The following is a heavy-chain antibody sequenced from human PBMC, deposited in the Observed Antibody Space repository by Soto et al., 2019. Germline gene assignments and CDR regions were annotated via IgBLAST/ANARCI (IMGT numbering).Heavy chain of an antibody. CDR1: GFTFSSYS. J-gene: IGHJ6*02. CDR3: ARVMCGDCSTYYYYSMDV. V-gene: IGHV3-21*01. D-gene: IGHD2-21*02. Sequence: PGGSLRLSCAASGFTFSSYSMNWVRQAPGKGLEWVSSISSSSSYIYYADSVKGRFTISRDNAKDSLYLQMSSLRAEDTAVYYCARVMCGDCSTYYYYSMDVWGQGTTVTVSS. CDR2: ISSSSSYI.